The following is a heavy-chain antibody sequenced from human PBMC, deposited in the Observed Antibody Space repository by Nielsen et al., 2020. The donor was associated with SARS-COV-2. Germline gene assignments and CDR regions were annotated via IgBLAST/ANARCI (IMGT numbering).Heavy chain of an antibody. J-gene: IGHJ3*02. V-gene: IGHV3-11*01. CDR2: ISSSGSTI. CDR3: ARWWQQLTLPGTDAFDI. D-gene: IGHD6-13*01. Sequence: GGSLRLSCAASGFTFSDYYMSWIRQAPGKGLEWVSYISSSGSTIYYADSVKGRFTISRDNAKNSLYLQMNSLRAEDTAVYYCARWWQQLTLPGTDAFDIWGQGTMVTVSS. CDR1: GFTFSDYY.